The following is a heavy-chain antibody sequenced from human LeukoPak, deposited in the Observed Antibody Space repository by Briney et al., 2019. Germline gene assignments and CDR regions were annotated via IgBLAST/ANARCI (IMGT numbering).Heavy chain of an antibody. CDR1: GFTFSGYG. CDR3: AKRGTSGSRYFFDY. D-gene: IGHD3-10*01. V-gene: IGHV3-30*18. CDR2: ISYDGSNK. Sequence: GGSLRLSCAASGFTFSGYGMHWVRQAPGKGLEWVTFISYDGSNKYYADYVKGRFTISRDNSKNTLYLQMNSLRAEDTAVYYCAKRGTSGSRYFFDYWGQGTLVTVSS. J-gene: IGHJ4*02.